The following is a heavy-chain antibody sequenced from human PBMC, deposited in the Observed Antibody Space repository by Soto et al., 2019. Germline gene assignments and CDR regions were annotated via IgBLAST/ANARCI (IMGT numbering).Heavy chain of an antibody. CDR1: GGSISSSSYY. CDR2: IYYSGTT. V-gene: IGHV4-39*01. Sequence: QLQLQESGPGLVKPSETLSLTCTVSGGSISSSSYYWGWRRQPPRKWLEWIGSIYYSGTTYYNPSLQSRVTISVDTSKDQFSLKLSSVSAADTAVYYCARHRSGEQFDPWGQGTLVTVSS. D-gene: IGHD3-16*01. J-gene: IGHJ5*02. CDR3: ARHRSGEQFDP.